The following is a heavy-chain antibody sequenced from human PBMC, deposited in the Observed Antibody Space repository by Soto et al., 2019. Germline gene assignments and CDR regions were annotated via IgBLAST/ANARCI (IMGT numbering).Heavy chain of an antibody. CDR2: ISGSGDST. CDR1: GFTFTNYA. Sequence: EVQLLESGGGLVQPGGSLRLSCAASGFTFTNYALNWVRQAPGRGLEWVSAISGSGDSTYSADSVKGRFTISRDNSKNTLYLQMNSLRAEDTAVYYCAGLGERYCSSSRCYAAGSFDYWGHGTLVTVSS. D-gene: IGHD2-2*01. CDR3: AGLGERYCSSSRCYAAGSFDY. J-gene: IGHJ4*01. V-gene: IGHV3-23*01.